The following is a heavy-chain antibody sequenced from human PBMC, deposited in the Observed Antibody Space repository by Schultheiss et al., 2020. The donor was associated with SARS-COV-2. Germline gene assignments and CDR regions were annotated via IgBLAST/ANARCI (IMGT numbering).Heavy chain of an antibody. CDR2: ISAYNGNT. J-gene: IGHJ6*02. V-gene: IGHV1-18*04. CDR3: ARTSYYYGMDV. Sequence: ASVKVSCKASGYTFTSYGISWVRQAPGQVLEWMGWISAYNGNTHYAQKFRGRVTITSDRSVSTAYMELSSLRSDDTAVYYCARTSYYYGMDVWGQGTTVTVSS. CDR1: GYTFTSYG.